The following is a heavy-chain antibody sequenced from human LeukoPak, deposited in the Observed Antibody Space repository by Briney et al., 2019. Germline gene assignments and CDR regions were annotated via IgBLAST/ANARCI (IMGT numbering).Heavy chain of an antibody. D-gene: IGHD5-24*01. CDR3: ARGALMADFDY. J-gene: IGHJ4*02. V-gene: IGHV3-30*04. Sequence: GGSLRLSCAASGFTFRTYTMHWVRQAPGKGLKWVAVISYDASNKYYADSVKGRFTISRDNAKNSLYLQMNSLRAEDTAVYYCARGALMADFDYWGQGTLVTVSS. CDR1: GFTFRTYT. CDR2: ISYDASNK.